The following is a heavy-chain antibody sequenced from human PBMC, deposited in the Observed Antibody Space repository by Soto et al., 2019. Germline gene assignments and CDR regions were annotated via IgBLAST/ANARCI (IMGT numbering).Heavy chain of an antibody. CDR3: AKADPRGGRTWYFDL. CDR2: ISSSGGST. D-gene: IGHD2-15*01. J-gene: IGHJ2*01. CDR1: GFTFSSYA. Sequence: EVQLLESGGGLVQPGGSLRLSCAASGFTFSSYAMSWVRQAPGKGLEWVSGISSSGGSTYYADSVKGRFTISRDNSKNPLYLQMNSLRAEDTAVYYCAKADPRGGRTWYFDLWGRGTLVTVSS. V-gene: IGHV3-23*01.